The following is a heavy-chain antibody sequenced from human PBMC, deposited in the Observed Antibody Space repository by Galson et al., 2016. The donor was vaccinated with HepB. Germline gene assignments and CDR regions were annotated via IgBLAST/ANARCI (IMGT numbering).Heavy chain of an antibody. CDR2: ISSSGNTI. V-gene: IGHV3-11*04. CDR1: GFNLSDYY. Sequence: SLRLSCAASGFNLSDYYMSWIRQAPGKGLEWVSYISSSGNTIYYADSVKGRFTVSRDNAKNSMYPQMNSLRAEDTAVYYCARGTTYYDILTGYQRPFDFWGQGTLVTVSS. D-gene: IGHD3-9*01. J-gene: IGHJ4*02. CDR3: ARGTTYYDILTGYQRPFDF.